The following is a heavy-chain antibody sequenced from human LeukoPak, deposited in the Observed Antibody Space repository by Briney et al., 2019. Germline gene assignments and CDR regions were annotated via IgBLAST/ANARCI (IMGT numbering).Heavy chain of an antibody. CDR1: GFTFSSYA. CDR3: ARDRGQTLYSSSSRSGFFDY. Sequence: PGGSLRLSCAASGFTFSSYAMSWVRQAPGKGLEWVSAISGSGGSTYYADSVKGRFTISRDNSKNTLYLQMNSLRAEDTAVYYCARDRGQTLYSSSSRSGFFDYWGQGTLVTVSS. J-gene: IGHJ4*02. V-gene: IGHV3-23*01. CDR2: ISGSGGST. D-gene: IGHD6-6*01.